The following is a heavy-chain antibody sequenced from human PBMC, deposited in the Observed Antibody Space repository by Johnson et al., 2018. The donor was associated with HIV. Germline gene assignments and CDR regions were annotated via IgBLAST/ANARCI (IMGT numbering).Heavy chain of an antibody. D-gene: IGHD3-16*01. CDR2: IGTAGDT. V-gene: IGHV3-13*01. J-gene: IGHJ3*02. CDR3: ARGGGFGAFDI. CDR1: GFTFSSYD. Sequence: VQLVESGGGLVQPGGSLRLSCAASGFTFSSYDMHWVRQATGKGLEWVSAIGTAGDTYHPGSVKGRFTIARENAKNSLYLQMNSLRAGDTAVYYCARGGGFGAFDIWGQGTMVTVSS.